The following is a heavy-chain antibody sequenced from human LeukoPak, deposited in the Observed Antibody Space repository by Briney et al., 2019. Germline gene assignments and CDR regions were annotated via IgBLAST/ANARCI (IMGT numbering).Heavy chain of an antibody. J-gene: IGHJ4*02. CDR3: ARAGGSCSSTSCYALFDY. CDR2: INAGNGNT. V-gene: IGHV1-3*01. CDR1: GYTFTSYA. Sequence: ASVKASCKASGYTFTSYAMHWVRQAPGQRLEWMGWINAGNGNTKYSQKFQGRVTITRDTSASTAYMELSSLRSEDTAVYYCARAGGSCSSTSCYALFDYWGQGTLVTVSS. D-gene: IGHD2-2*01.